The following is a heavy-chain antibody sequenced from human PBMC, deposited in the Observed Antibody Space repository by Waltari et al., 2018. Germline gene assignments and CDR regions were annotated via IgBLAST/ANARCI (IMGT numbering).Heavy chain of an antibody. V-gene: IGHV4-59*01. CDR1: GGSISSYY. CDR3: ARDPLGYCSSTSCYFGMDV. Sequence: QVQLQESGPGLVKPSETLSLTCTVSGGSISSYYCSWIRQPPGQGLEWIGYIYYSGSTNYNPSLKSRVTISVDTSKNQFSLKLSSVAAADTAVYYCARDPLGYCSSTSCYFGMDVWGQGTTVTVSS. D-gene: IGHD2-2*01. J-gene: IGHJ6*02. CDR2: IYYSGST.